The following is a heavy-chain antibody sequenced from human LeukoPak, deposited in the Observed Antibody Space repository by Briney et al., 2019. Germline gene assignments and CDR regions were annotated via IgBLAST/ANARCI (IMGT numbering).Heavy chain of an antibody. Sequence: SETLSLTCTVSGGSISSSSYYWTWIRQPPGKGLEWIGEINHSGSTNYNPSLKSRVTISVDTSKNQFPLMLSSVTAADTAVYYCARAPLRGVYHWGQGTLVTVSS. CDR2: INHSGST. CDR3: ARAPLRGVYH. J-gene: IGHJ4*02. CDR1: GGSISSSSYY. V-gene: IGHV4-39*06. D-gene: IGHD3-10*01.